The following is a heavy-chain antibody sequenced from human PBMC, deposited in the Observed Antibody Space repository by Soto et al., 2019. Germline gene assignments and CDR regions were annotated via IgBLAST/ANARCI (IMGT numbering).Heavy chain of an antibody. CDR2: IKQDGSEK. V-gene: IGHV3-7*01. D-gene: IGHD2-21*02. J-gene: IGHJ4*02. CDR3: ARGNIVVVTANRNYFDY. CDR1: GFTFSSYW. Sequence: GGSLRLSCAASGFTFSSYWMSWVRQAPGKGLEWVANIKQDGSEKYYVDSVKGRFTISRANAKNSLYLQMNSLRAEDTAVYYCARGNIVVVTANRNYFDYWGQGTLVTVSA.